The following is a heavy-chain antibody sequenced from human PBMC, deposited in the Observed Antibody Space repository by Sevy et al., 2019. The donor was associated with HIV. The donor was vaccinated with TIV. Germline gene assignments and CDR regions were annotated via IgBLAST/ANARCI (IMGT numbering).Heavy chain of an antibody. CDR2: ISAYTADT. D-gene: IGHD3-22*01. Sequence: ASVKVSCKASGYTFTSYAISWVRQAPGQGLEGMGWISAYTADTNYAQNLQDRVTMTIDTSTNTSYMELWNLRSDDTALYYCACGGESSGLSYYYFGMDVWGQGTTVTVSS. CDR1: GYTFTSYA. CDR3: ACGGESSGLSYYYFGMDV. J-gene: IGHJ6*02. V-gene: IGHV1-18*01.